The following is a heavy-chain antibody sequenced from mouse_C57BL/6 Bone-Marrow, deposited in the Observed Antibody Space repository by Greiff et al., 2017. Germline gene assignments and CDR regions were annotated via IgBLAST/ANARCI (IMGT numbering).Heavy chain of an antibody. Sequence: QVQLKESGAELARPGASVKLSCKASGYTFTSSGISWVKQRTGQGLEWIGESYPRSGNTYYNEKFKGKATLTADKSSSTAYMELRSLTSEDSAVYFCAGLGSRGFAYWGQGTLVTVSA. D-gene: IGHD1-1*01. V-gene: IGHV1-81*01. CDR1: GYTFTSSG. J-gene: IGHJ3*01. CDR3: AGLGSRGFAY. CDR2: SYPRSGNT.